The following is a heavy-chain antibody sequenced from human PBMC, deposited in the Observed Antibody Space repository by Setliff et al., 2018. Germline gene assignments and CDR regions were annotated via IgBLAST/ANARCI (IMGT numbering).Heavy chain of an antibody. V-gene: IGHV4-39*07. J-gene: IGHJ6*02. CDR2: IYYSGST. Sequence: SETLSLTCAVSGGSISSSRYYWGWIRQPPGKGLEWIGSIYYSGSTYYNPSLKSRVTISVDTSKNQFSLKLSSVTAADTAVYYCARVSGMGSPPYYYYYYGMDVWGQGTTVTVSS. CDR1: GGSISSSRYY. D-gene: IGHD6-25*01. CDR3: ARVSGMGSPPYYYYYYGMDV.